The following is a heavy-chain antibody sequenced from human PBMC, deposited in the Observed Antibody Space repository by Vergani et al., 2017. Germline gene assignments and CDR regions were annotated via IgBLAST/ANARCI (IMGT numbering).Heavy chain of an antibody. CDR2: IRYDGSNK. CDR3: AKDDSGYDSYYFDY. V-gene: IGHV3-30*02. D-gene: IGHD5-12*01. J-gene: IGHJ4*02. CDR1: GFTFSSYG. Sequence: QVQLVESEGGVVQPGGSLRLSCAASGFTFSSYGMHWVRQAPGKGLEWVAFIRYDGSNKYYADSVKGRFTISRDNSKNTLYLQMNSLRAEDTAVYYCAKDDSGYDSYYFDYWGQGTLVTVSS.